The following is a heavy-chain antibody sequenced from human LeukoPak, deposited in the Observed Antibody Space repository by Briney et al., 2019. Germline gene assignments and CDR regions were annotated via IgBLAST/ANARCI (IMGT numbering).Heavy chain of an antibody. V-gene: IGHV3-11*04. Sequence: SGGSLRLSCAASGFTFSDYYMSWIRQAPGKGLEWVSYISSSGSTIYYADSVKGRFTISRDNSKNTLYLQMNSLRAEDTAVYYCAKDPQGYYYDSSGYFDYWGQGTLVTVSS. CDR3: AKDPQGYYYDSSGYFDY. J-gene: IGHJ4*02. CDR1: GFTFSDYY. D-gene: IGHD3-22*01. CDR2: ISSSGSTI.